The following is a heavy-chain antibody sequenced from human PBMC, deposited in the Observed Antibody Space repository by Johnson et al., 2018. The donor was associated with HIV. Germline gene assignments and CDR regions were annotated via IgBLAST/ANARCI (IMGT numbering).Heavy chain of an antibody. V-gene: IGHV3-30-3*01. CDR2: ILYDGSNE. CDR3: ARDRSPVYSSSSTPFDAFDI. J-gene: IGHJ3*02. Sequence: QVQLVESGGGVVQPGRSLRLSCTASGFTLSSYAIHWVRQAPGKGLEWVAVILYDGSNEYYADSVKGRFTISRDNSKNTLYLQLNSLRAEDTAVYYCARDRSPVYSSSSTPFDAFDIWGQGTMVTVSS. CDR1: GFTLSSYA. D-gene: IGHD6-6*01.